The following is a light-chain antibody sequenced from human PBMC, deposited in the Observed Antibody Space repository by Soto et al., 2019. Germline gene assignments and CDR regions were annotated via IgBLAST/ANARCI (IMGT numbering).Light chain of an antibody. CDR3: AAWDDSLKGPV. J-gene: IGLJ2*01. CDR1: SSNIGSNT. Sequence: QSVLTQPPSASGTPGQRVTMSCSGSSSNIGSNTVNWYQQLPGTAPKLLIYSSNQRPSGVPDRFSASTSGTSASLAISGLQSEDEADYYCAAWDDSLKGPVFGGETKLTVL. CDR2: SSN. V-gene: IGLV1-44*01.